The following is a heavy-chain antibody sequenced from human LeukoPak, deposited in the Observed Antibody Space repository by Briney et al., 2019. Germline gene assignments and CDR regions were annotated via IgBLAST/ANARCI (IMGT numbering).Heavy chain of an antibody. V-gene: IGHV3-21*01. D-gene: IGHD6-13*01. CDR1: GFTFSSYS. CDR3: ASPQYSSSWYYFDY. Sequence: PGGSLRLSCAASGFTFSSYSMNWVRQAPGKGLEWVSSISSSSSYIYYADSVKGRFTISRDNAKNSLYLPMNSLRAEDTAVCYCASPQYSSSWYYFDYWGQGTLVTVSS. J-gene: IGHJ4*02. CDR2: ISSSSSYI.